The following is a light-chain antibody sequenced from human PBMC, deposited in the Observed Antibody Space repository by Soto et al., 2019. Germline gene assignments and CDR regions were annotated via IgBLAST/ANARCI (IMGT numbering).Light chain of an antibody. CDR1: QSISSW. CDR3: QQYNSYDIWS. Sequence: DIQMTQSPSTLSASVGDRVTITCRASQSISSWLAWYQQKPGKAPKLLIYGASSLESGVPSRFSGSGSGTEFTLSISSMQPDDFATYYCQQYNSYDIWSFGQGTKVELK. J-gene: IGKJ1*01. V-gene: IGKV1-5*01. CDR2: GAS.